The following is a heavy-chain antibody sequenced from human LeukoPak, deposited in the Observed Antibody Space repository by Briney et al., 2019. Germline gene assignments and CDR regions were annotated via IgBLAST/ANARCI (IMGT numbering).Heavy chain of an antibody. Sequence: SETLSLTCTVSGGSFSGYYWSWIRQPRGKGLEWIGYIYYSGSTNYNPSLKSRVTISVDTSKNQFSLKLNSVTAADTAVYYCARGARWGDVWGKGTTVTVSS. CDR2: IYYSGST. CDR3: ARGARWGDV. CDR1: GGSFSGYY. D-gene: IGHD5-24*01. V-gene: IGHV4-59*01. J-gene: IGHJ6*04.